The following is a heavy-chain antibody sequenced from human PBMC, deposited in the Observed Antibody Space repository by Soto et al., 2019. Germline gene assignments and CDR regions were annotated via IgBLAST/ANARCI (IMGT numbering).Heavy chain of an antibody. Sequence: GASVKVSCKASGYTFTGYYMHWVRQAPGQGLEWMGWINPNSGGTNYAQKFQGWVAMTRDTSISTAYMELSRLRSDDTAVYYCARGLGIRGAARSWFDPWGQGTLVTVSS. CDR3: ARGLGIRGAARSWFDP. V-gene: IGHV1-2*04. CDR1: GYTFTGYY. CDR2: INPNSGGT. J-gene: IGHJ5*02. D-gene: IGHD6-6*01.